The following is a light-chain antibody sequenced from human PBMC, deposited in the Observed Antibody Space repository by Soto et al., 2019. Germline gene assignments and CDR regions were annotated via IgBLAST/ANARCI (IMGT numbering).Light chain of an antibody. V-gene: IGLV1-40*01. CDR2: GNI. J-gene: IGLJ2*01. Sequence: QSVLTQPPSVSGAPGQRVIISCTGSSSNIGAGYDVHWYQQLPGTAPKLLIYGNINRPSGVPDRFSGSKSGTSASLAITGLQAEDEADYYCQSYDSSLSGSRVFGGGTKLTVL. CDR1: SSNIGAGYD. CDR3: QSYDSSLSGSRV.